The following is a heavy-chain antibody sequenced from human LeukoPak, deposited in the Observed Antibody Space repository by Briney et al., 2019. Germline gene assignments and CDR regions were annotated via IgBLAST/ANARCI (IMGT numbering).Heavy chain of an antibody. CDR1: GFTFSSYW. V-gene: IGHV3-33*08. D-gene: IGHD6-13*01. J-gene: IGHJ4*02. Sequence: GGSLRLSCAASGFTFSSYWMSWVRQAPGKGLEWVAVIWYDGSNKYYADSVKGRFTISRDNSKNTLYLQMNSLRAEDTAVYYCARASREVSSWYGNGQQYYFDYWGQGTLVTVSS. CDR2: IWYDGSNK. CDR3: ARASREVSSWYGNGQQYYFDY.